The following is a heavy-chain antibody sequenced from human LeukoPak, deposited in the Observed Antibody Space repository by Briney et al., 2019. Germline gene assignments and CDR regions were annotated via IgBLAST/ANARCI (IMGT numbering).Heavy chain of an antibody. J-gene: IGHJ6*03. CDR1: GYTFTSYD. CDR3: ARALSWTTQSYYYMDV. V-gene: IGHV1-8*01. D-gene: IGHD3/OR15-3a*01. CDR2: MNPNSGNT. Sequence: ASVKVSCKASGYTFTSYDINWVRQATGQGLEWMGWMNPNSGNTGYAQKFQGRVTMTKNASITTGYLELSSLTSEDTAVYYCARALSWTTQSYYYMDVWGKGTTVTVSS.